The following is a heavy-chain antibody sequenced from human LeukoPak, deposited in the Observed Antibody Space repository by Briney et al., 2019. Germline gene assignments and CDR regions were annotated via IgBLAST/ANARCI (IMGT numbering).Heavy chain of an antibody. V-gene: IGHV3-49*04. CDR1: GFTFGDYA. J-gene: IGHJ5*02. Sequence: GGSLRLSCTASGFTFGDYAMSWVRQAPGKGLEWVGFIRSKAYGGTTEYAASVKGRFTISRDDSKSIAYLQMNSLKTEDTAVYYCTRESTSNYDFWSGYLYRGINWFDPWGQGTLVTVSS. D-gene: IGHD3-3*01. CDR2: IRSKAYGGTT. CDR3: TRESTSNYDFWSGYLYRGINWFDP.